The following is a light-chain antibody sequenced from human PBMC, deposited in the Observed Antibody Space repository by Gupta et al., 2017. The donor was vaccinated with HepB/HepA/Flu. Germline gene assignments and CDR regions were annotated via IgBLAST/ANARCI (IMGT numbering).Light chain of an antibody. CDR3: QSFDSSLSGSRI. CDR2: GNN. J-gene: IGLJ1*01. V-gene: IGLV1-40*01. CDR1: SSNIGADYD. Sequence: QSVLTQPPSVSGAPGQAVTISCTGSSSNIGADYDVHWYQQLPGSAPKLLIYGNNKRPSGVPDRFSGSKSGTSASLAITGLQAEDEADYYCQSFDSSLSGSRIFGTGTKVNVL.